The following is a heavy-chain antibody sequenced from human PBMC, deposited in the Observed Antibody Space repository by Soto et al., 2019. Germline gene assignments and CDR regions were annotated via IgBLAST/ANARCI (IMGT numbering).Heavy chain of an antibody. Sequence: EVQLVESGGGLVQPGGSLRLSCAASGFTFCDYAMHWVRQAPGKGLGWVSGISRNSGSIGYADSVKGRFTISRDNAKNSLYLQMNRLRAEDTALYYCAKDIMPQGYNSSVLDYWGQGTLVTVSS. V-gene: IGHV3-9*01. J-gene: IGHJ4*02. D-gene: IGHD6-13*01. CDR1: GFTFCDYA. CDR2: ISRNSGSI. CDR3: AKDIMPQGYNSSVLDY.